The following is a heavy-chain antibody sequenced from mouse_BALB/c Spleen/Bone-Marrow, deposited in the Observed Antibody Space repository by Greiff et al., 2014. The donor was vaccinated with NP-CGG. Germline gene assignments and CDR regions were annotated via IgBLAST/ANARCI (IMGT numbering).Heavy chain of an antibody. CDR2: IRNKDSGYTT. J-gene: IGHJ1*01. CDR3: ARDFYYRDPYWYFDV. V-gene: IGHV7-3*02. D-gene: IGHD2-14*01. CDR1: GFTFTDYY. Sequence: EVKLVESGGGLVQPGGSLRLSCATSGFTFTDYYMSWVRQPPGKAPEWLGFIRNKDSGYTTEYSASEKGRFTISRDNSQSILYPQMNTLRAEDSATYYCARDFYYRDPYWYFDVWGAGTTVTVSS.